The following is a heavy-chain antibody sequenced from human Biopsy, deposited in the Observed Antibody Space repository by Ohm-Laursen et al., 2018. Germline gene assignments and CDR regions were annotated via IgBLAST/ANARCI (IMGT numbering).Heavy chain of an antibody. CDR2: IYTIGDT. V-gene: IGHV4-4*07. Sequence: SDTLSLTCTVSGDSIRNYFWTWVRQPAGKGLEWIGHIYTIGDTNYNPSVKSRVTISVDTSKNQFSLKLNSVTAADTAVYFCARDSRGGHLNTTLITGKNLDSWGQGILVTVSS. CDR3: ARDSRGGHLNTTLITGKNLDS. CDR1: GDSIRNYF. D-gene: IGHD3-16*01. J-gene: IGHJ4*02.